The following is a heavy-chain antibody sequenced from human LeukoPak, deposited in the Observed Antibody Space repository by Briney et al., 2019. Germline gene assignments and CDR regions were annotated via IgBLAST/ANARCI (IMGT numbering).Heavy chain of an antibody. CDR2: IYYSGST. V-gene: IGHV4-59*01. J-gene: IGHJ4*02. D-gene: IGHD4-23*01. CDR1: GGSISSYH. Sequence: SETLSLTCTVSGGSISSYHWSWIRQPPGKGLEWIGYIYYSGSTNYNPSLKSRVTISVDTSKNQFSLKLSSVTAADTAVYYCARDTEVAWYYFDYWGQGTLVTVSS. CDR3: ARDTEVAWYYFDY.